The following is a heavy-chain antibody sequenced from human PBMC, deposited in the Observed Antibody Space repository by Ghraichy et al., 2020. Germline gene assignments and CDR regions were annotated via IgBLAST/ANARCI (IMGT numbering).Heavy chain of an antibody. CDR1: GLMFSPNT. CDR2: ISSSTRYI. CDR3: SRGGGAGTPVLYHMDV. V-gene: IGHV3-21*01. Sequence: LSLICVASGLMFSPNTMNWVRQAPGKGLEWVSSISSSTRYIYYADSVKGRFTISRDNAQNSLYLQMNSLRAEDTAVYYCSRGGGAGTPVLYHMDVWGLGTTVTVSS. J-gene: IGHJ6*02. D-gene: IGHD6-19*01.